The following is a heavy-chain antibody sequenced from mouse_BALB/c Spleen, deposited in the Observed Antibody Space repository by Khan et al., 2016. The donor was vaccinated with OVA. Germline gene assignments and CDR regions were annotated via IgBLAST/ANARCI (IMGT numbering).Heavy chain of an antibody. CDR3: ASHLTGSFAY. J-gene: IGHJ3*01. CDR2: INSDGYYT. CDR1: GFTFSTYA. Sequence: EVELVESGGDLVKPGGSLRLSCAASGFTFSTYAMSWVRQPPDKRLEWVATINSDGYYTYYPDTVKGRFTFSRNNAESTLYLQMSIQKSEDTAIYYCASHLTGSFAYWGQGTLVTVSA. D-gene: IGHD4-1*01. V-gene: IGHV5-6*01.